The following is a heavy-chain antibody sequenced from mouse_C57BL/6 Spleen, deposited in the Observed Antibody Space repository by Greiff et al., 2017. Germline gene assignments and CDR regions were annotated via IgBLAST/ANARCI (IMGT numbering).Heavy chain of an antibody. CDR3: ARMGDVLPRFAY. J-gene: IGHJ3*01. Sequence: EVQLQQSGAELVKPGASVKLSCTASGFNIKDYYMHWVKQRTEQGLELIGRIDPEDGETKYAPKFPGKATITADTSSNTAYLQLSSLTSEDTAVYYCARMGDVLPRFAYWGQGTLVTVSA. V-gene: IGHV14-2*01. CDR1: GFNIKDYY. D-gene: IGHD2-3*01. CDR2: IDPEDGET.